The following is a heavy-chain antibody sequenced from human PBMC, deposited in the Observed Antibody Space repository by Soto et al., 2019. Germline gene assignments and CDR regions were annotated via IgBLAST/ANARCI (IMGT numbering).Heavy chain of an antibody. Sequence: LRLSCATCGFTFSSYSMNWVRQAPGKGLEWVSSISSSSSYIYYADSVKGRFTISRDNAKNSLYLQMNSLRAEDTAVYYCARDLYYYDSSGPIEGGFDYWGQGTLVTVSS. V-gene: IGHV3-21*01. CDR3: ARDLYYYDSSGPIEGGFDY. CDR2: ISSSSSYI. J-gene: IGHJ4*02. D-gene: IGHD3-22*01. CDR1: GFTFSSYS.